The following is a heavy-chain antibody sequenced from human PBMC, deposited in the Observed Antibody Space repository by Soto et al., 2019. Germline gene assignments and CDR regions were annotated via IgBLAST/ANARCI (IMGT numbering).Heavy chain of an antibody. CDR1: GFTFSRYS. Sequence: LSLSCAASGFTFSRYSMNWVRQAPGKGLEWVSSISSTTNYIYYADSMKGRFTVSRDNAKNSVYLDTNSLSAEDTAVYYCARESEDLTSNFDYWGQGTLVTVSS. CDR3: ARESEDLTSNFDY. J-gene: IGHJ4*02. CDR2: ISSTTNYI. V-gene: IGHV3-21*01.